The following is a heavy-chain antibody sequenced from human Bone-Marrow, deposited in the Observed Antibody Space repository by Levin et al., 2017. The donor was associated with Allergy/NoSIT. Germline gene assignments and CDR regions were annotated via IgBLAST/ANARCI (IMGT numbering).Heavy chain of an antibody. Sequence: GGSLRLSCAASGFTFSTYSIHWVRQAPGKGLEYVSAISSDGGSTYYANSVKGRFTISRDNSKNTLYLQMSSLRAEDMAVYYCARGIAVAGRDYFDYWGQGTLVTVSS. CDR2: ISSDGGST. V-gene: IGHV3-64*01. CDR3: ARGIAVAGRDYFDY. D-gene: IGHD6-13*01. J-gene: IGHJ4*02. CDR1: GFTFSTYS.